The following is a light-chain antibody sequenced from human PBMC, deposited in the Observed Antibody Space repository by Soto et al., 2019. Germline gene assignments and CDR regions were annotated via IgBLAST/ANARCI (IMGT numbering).Light chain of an antibody. CDR2: AAS. CDR3: QQSYNTPRT. CDR1: QSISSN. Sequence: DIQMTQSPSSLSASVGDRVTITCRASQSISSNLNWFQQKPGKAPILLIYAASSLQSGVPSRFSGSGSGTDFTLAISTLQPEDFATYYCQQSYNTPRTFGQGTKLEIK. J-gene: IGKJ2*02. V-gene: IGKV1-39*01.